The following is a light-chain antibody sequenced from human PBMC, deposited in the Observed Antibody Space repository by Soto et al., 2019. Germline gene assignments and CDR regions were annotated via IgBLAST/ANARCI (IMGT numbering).Light chain of an antibody. V-gene: IGLV3-1*01. Sequence: SYELTQPPSVSVSPGLTASITCSGDDLGRKFACWYQQKPGQSPVLLISQNAKRPSGIPERFSGSNSGNTATLTISGTQAMDEADYYCQAWDSTTVLFGGGTKLTVL. CDR2: QNA. CDR1: DLGRKF. CDR3: QAWDSTTVL. J-gene: IGLJ2*01.